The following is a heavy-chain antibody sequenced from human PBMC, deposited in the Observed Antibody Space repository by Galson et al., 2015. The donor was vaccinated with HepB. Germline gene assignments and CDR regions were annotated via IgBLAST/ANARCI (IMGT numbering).Heavy chain of an antibody. CDR2: IYSGGST. CDR3: ARVLYNWTERELLYFDY. Sequence: SLRLSCAASGFTVSSNHMSWVRQAPGKGLEWVSVIYSGGSTYYADSVKGRFTISRDNSKNTLYLQMNSLRAEDTAVYYCARVLYNWTERELLYFDYWGQGTLVTVSS. V-gene: IGHV3-66*02. D-gene: IGHD1-20*01. J-gene: IGHJ4*02. CDR1: GFTVSSNH.